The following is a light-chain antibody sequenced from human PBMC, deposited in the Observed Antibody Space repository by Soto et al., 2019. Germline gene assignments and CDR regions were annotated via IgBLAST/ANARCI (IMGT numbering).Light chain of an antibody. J-gene: IGKJ1*01. CDR3: QQDNNYSPWA. CDR2: KAS. CDR1: QSIISW. Sequence: DIQMTQSPSTLSASVGDRVTITCRASQSIISWLAWYQQKPGKAPKLLIYKASNLDSGVPSRFSGSGSGTEFTLTINSLQPDDFGTYYCQQDNNYSPWAFGQGTKVEIK. V-gene: IGKV1-5*03.